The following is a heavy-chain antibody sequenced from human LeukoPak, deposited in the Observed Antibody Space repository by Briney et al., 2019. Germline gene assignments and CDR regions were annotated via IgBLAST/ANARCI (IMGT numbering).Heavy chain of an antibody. CDR1: GFSFSTYT. CDR3: ARDHYGGNSWDWYFDL. CDR2: IHYDGSRT. Sequence: PGLSVRLSCAASGFSFSTYTMNWVRQAPGKGLERVAGIHYDGSRTYYADSVKGRFTISRDNSKNTLYLEVNSLTPEDTALYYCARDHYGGNSWDWYFDLWGRGILVTVSS. J-gene: IGHJ2*01. D-gene: IGHD4-23*01. V-gene: IGHV3-30-3*01.